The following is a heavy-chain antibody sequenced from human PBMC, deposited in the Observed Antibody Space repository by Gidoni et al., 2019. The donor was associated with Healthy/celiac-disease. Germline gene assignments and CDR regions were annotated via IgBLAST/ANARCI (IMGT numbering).Heavy chain of an antibody. J-gene: IGHJ5*02. CDR1: GGSISSYY. CDR2: IYYSGST. D-gene: IGHD3-10*01. V-gene: IGHV4-59*01. CDR3: ARVRTMVRGVIGRFDP. Sequence: QVQLQESGPGLVKPSETLSLTCTVSGGSISSYYWSWIRQPPGKGLEWIGYIYYSGSTNYNPSLKSRVTISVDTSKNQFSLKLSSVTAADTAVYYCARVRTMVRGVIGRFDPWGQGTLVTVSS.